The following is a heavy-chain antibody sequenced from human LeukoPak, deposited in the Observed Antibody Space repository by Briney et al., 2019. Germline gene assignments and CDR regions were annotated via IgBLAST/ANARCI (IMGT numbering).Heavy chain of an antibody. D-gene: IGHD3-3*01. CDR1: GYTFTSYG. CDR3: ARTKDVLRFLEWLGFDY. V-gene: IGHV1-18*01. Sequence: GASVKVSCKASGYTFTSYGISWVRQAPGQGLEWMGWISAYNGNTTYAQKLQGRVTMTTDTSTSTAYMELRSLRSDATAVYYCARTKDVLRFLEWLGFDYWGQGTLVTVSS. J-gene: IGHJ4*02. CDR2: ISAYNGNT.